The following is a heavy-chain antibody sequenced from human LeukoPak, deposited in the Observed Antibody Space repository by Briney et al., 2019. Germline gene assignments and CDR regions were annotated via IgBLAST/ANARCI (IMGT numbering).Heavy chain of an antibody. CDR3: ARECRYYDSSGYAFDI. CDR1: GFTFSSYG. CDR2: IWYDGSNK. V-gene: IGHV3-33*01. Sequence: GGSLRLSCAASGFTFSSYGMHWVRQAPGKGLEWVAVIWYDGSNKYYADSVKGRFTISRDNSKNTLYLQMNSLRAEDTAVYYCARECRYYDSSGYAFDIWGQGTMVTVSS. D-gene: IGHD3-22*01. J-gene: IGHJ3*02.